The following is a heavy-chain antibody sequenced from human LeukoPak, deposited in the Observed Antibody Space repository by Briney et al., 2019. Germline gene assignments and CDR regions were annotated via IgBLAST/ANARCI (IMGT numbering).Heavy chain of an antibody. CDR2: IYTSGST. J-gene: IGHJ4*02. Sequence: SETLSLTCTVSGGSISSYYWSWIRQPAGKGLEWIGRIYTSGSTNYNPSLKSRVTMSVDTSKNQFSLKLSSVTAADTAVYYCATYTHAGYSSSWDTHWGQGTLVTVSS. CDR3: ATYTHAGYSSSWDTH. D-gene: IGHD6-13*01. CDR1: GGSISSYY. V-gene: IGHV4-4*07.